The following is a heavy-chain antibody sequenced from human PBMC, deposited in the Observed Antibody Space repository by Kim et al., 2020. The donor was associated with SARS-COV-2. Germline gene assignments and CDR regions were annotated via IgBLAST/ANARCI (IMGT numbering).Heavy chain of an antibody. CDR1: GFTFSSYW. Sequence: GGSLRLSCAASGFTFSSYWMSWVRQAPGKGLEWVANIKQDGSEKYYVDSVKGRFTISRDNAKNSLYLQMNSLRAEDTAVYYCARGNRRDGYNLNYWGQGTLVTVSS. CDR3: ARGNRRDGYNLNY. D-gene: IGHD5-12*01. V-gene: IGHV3-7*03. CDR2: IKQDGSEK. J-gene: IGHJ4*02.